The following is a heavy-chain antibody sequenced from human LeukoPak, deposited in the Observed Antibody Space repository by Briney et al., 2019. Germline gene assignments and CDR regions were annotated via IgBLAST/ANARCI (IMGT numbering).Heavy chain of an antibody. CDR3: ARDLDDNSSSWYGYYYYYGMDV. J-gene: IGHJ6*02. V-gene: IGHV3-74*01. Sequence: GGSLRLCCAASGFTFSSYWMQWVRQAPGKGLVWVSRINSDGSSTSYADSVKGRFTISRDNAKNTLYLQMNSLRAEDTAVYYCARDLDDNSSSWYGYYYYYGMDVWGQGTTVTVSS. CDR2: INSDGSST. D-gene: IGHD6-13*01. CDR1: GFTFSSYW.